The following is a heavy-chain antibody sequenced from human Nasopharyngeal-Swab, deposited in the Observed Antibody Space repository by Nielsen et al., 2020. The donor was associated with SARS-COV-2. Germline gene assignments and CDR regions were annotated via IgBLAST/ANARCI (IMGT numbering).Heavy chain of an antibody. Sequence: PGKGLEWIGSIYYSGSTYYNPSLKSRVTISVDTSKNQFPLKLSSVTAADTAVYYCARQETGGYQYYFDYWGQGTLVTVSS. CDR3: ARQETGGYQYYFDY. V-gene: IGHV4-39*01. J-gene: IGHJ4*02. CDR2: IYYSGST. D-gene: IGHD5-12*01.